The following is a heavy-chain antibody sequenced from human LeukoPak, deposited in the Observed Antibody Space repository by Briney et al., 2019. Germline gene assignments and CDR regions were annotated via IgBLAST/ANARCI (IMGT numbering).Heavy chain of an antibody. CDR1: GYTFTSYG. CDR2: ISAYNGNT. V-gene: IGHV1-18*01. J-gene: IGHJ4*02. CDR3: ASSRYYYDSSGYYYGAFGY. Sequence: ASVKVSCKASGYTFTSYGISWVRQAPGQGLEWMGWISAYNGNTNYAQKLQGRVTMTTDTSTSTAYMELSSLRSEDTAVYYCASSRYYYDSSGYYYGAFGYWGQGTLVTVSS. D-gene: IGHD3-22*01.